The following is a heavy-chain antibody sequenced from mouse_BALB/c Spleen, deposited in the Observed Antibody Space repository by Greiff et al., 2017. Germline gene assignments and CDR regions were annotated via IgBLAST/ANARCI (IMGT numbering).Heavy chain of an antibody. Sequence: EVQRVESGGGLVKPGGSLKLSCAASGFTFSSYAMSWVRQTPEKRLEWVATISSGGSYTYYPDSVKGRFTISRDTAKSTLYLQMSSLRSEDTALYYCTRPYDYDAPWFAYWGQGTLVTVSA. CDR3: TRPYDYDAPWFAY. CDR1: GFTFSSYA. CDR2: ISSGGSYT. J-gene: IGHJ3*01. D-gene: IGHD2-4*01. V-gene: IGHV5-9-3*01.